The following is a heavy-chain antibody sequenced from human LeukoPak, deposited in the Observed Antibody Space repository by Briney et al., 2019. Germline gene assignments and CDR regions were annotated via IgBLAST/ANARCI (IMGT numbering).Heavy chain of an antibody. Sequence: ASVKVSCKASGYTFTGYYMHWARQAPGQGLEWMGWINPNSGGTNYAQKFQGRVTMTRDTSISTAYMELSRLRSDDTAVYYCARDYYDSSGQAWFDPWGQGTLVTVSS. D-gene: IGHD3-22*01. CDR3: ARDYYDSSGQAWFDP. V-gene: IGHV1-2*02. CDR2: INPNSGGT. CDR1: GYTFTGYY. J-gene: IGHJ5*02.